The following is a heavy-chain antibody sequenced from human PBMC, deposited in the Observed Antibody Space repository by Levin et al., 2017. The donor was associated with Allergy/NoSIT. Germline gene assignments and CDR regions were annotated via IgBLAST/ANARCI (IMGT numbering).Heavy chain of an antibody. CDR1: GFTFSSYG. V-gene: IGHV3-21*01. J-gene: IGHJ4*02. CDR3: ARDRGYSSGRGGYFDY. Sequence: GESLKISCAASGFTFSSYGMNWVLQGPGKGLEWVSSISSSSSYIYYADSVKGRFTISRDNAKNSLYLQMNSLRAEDTAVYYCARDRGYSSGRGGYFDYWGQGTLVTVSS. D-gene: IGHD6-19*01. CDR2: ISSSSSYI.